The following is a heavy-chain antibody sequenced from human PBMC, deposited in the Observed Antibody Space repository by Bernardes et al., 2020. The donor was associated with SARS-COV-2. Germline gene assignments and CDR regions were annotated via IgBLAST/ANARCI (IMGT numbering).Heavy chain of an antibody. CDR1: GFTFSTYA. Sequence: GGSLRLSCEASGFTFSTYAMSWVRQAPGKGLEWVSDISGPGKTYYADSVKGRFTISRDNSRNTLYLQMNNLRAEDTAVYYCAIDVAGEHSTWGQGTLVTVSS. V-gene: IGHV3-23*01. J-gene: IGHJ5*02. CDR2: ISGPGKT. D-gene: IGHD3-16*01. CDR3: AIDVAGEHST.